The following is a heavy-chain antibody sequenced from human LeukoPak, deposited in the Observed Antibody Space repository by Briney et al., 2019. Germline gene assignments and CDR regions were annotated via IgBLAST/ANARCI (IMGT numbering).Heavy chain of an antibody. Sequence: GGSLRLSCAASGFTFSSYAMHWVHQAPGKGLEWVAVISYDGSNKYYADSVKGRFTISRDNSKNTLYLQMNSLRAEDTAVYYCARARIAVAGIYFDYWGQGTLVTVSS. J-gene: IGHJ4*02. D-gene: IGHD6-19*01. V-gene: IGHV3-30-3*01. CDR3: ARARIAVAGIYFDY. CDR1: GFTFSSYA. CDR2: ISYDGSNK.